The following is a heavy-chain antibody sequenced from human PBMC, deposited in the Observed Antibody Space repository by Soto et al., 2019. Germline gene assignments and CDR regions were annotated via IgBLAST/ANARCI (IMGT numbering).Heavy chain of an antibody. J-gene: IGHJ3*02. D-gene: IGHD3-10*01. CDR3: ARGTGPGGI. CDR1: GFTFNNYW. CDR2: INGEGGSI. Sequence: EMQLVESGGGLVQPGGSLRLSCAASGFTFNNYWMHWVRQPPGKGLEWVSRINGEGGSITYADSVEGRFTISRDNAKNMLYLQMNTLRAVTTSVYYCARGTGPGGIWGQGTMVTVSS. V-gene: IGHV3-74*01.